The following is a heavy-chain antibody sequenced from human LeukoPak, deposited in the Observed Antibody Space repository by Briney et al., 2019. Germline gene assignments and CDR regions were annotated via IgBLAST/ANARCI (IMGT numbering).Heavy chain of an antibody. CDR3: FPPRNYFDP. D-gene: IGHD2/OR15-2a*01. CDR2: NKSKTDDGIA. Sequence: KPGRSLRLSCVVDGPTFSDEWTDWVRQAARKGLEWDGHNKSKTDDGIADYAAPVKGRFTISRDDSRNTLFLQMNSLRTEDTAVYYCFPPRNYFDPWGQGTLVTVSS. J-gene: IGHJ5*02. CDR1: GPTFSDEW. V-gene: IGHV3-15*01.